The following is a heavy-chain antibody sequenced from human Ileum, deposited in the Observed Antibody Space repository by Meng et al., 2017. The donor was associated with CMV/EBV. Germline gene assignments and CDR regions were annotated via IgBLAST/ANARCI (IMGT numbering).Heavy chain of an antibody. J-gene: IGHJ4*02. V-gene: IGHV3-30-3*01. CDR2: ISDDGSNE. CDR3: ARQPGSLAY. CDR1: GFTFSAHA. Sequence: QGQLGDSGGGVVQPGRALRLACTASGFTFSAHAMHWVRQAPGKGLEWVAVISDDGSNEYYADSVKGRFTISRDNSKNTVYLQMNSLRAADTAVYYCARQPGSLAYWGQGTLVTVSS.